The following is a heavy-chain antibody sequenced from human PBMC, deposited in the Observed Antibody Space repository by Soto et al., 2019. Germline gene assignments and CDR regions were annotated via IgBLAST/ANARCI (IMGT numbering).Heavy chain of an antibody. CDR1: GFNFNNFG. J-gene: IGHJ6*02. V-gene: IGHV3-21*01. CDR3: ARDRAPFCGGDCGLVDV. D-gene: IGHD2-21*02. Sequence: GGSLRLSCAASGFNFNNFGMNWFRQTPGKGLEWVSSIRTSGSYIYYADSVKGRFTISRDNAKKSLYLEMSSLRVEDTAVYYCARDRAPFCGGDCGLVDVWGQGTSVTVSS. CDR2: IRTSGSYI.